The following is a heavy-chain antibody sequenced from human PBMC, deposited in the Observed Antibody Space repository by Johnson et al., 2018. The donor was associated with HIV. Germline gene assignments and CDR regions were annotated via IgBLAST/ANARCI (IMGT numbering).Heavy chain of an antibody. D-gene: IGHD3-10*02. CDR2: ISWDGGST. J-gene: IGHJ3*02. V-gene: IGHV3-43*01. Sequence: VQLVESGGVVVQPGGSLRLSCAASGFTFDDYTMHWVRQAPGKGLEWVSLISWDGGSTYYADSVKGRFTISRDNSKNSLYLQMNSLRTEDTALYYCAKDGSGDVRGAFDIWGQGTTVTVSS. CDR1: GFTFDDYT. CDR3: AKDGSGDVRGAFDI.